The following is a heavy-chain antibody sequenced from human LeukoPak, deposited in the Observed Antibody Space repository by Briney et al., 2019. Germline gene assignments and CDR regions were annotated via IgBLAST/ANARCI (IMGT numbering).Heavy chain of an antibody. D-gene: IGHD3-22*01. CDR1: AYTFTKYG. CDR2: ISVYDGNT. Sequence: GASVKVSCKTSAYTFTKYGISWMRQAPGQGPEWMGWISVYDGNTNYAQKLQDRLTLTTDTSTAPAHMELRSLRSDDTAVYYCVRARGDRSGYYRYWGQGTLVTVSS. J-gene: IGHJ4*02. V-gene: IGHV1-18*01. CDR3: VRARGDRSGYYRY.